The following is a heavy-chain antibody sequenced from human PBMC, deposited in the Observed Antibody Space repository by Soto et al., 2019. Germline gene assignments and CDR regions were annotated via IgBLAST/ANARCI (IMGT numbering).Heavy chain of an antibody. V-gene: IGHV1-18*01. CDR2: ISTYNGNT. J-gene: IGHJ3*02. D-gene: IGHD6-13*01. Sequence: QVQLVQSGAEVKKPGASVKVSCKASGYTFTSYGISWVRQAPGQGLEWMGWISTYNGNTNYAQKLQGRVTMTTDTXTSTAYMELRSLRSDDTAVYYCARDGSISRFVKSGNDAFDIWGQGTMVTVSS. CDR1: GYTFTSYG. CDR3: ARDGSISRFVKSGNDAFDI.